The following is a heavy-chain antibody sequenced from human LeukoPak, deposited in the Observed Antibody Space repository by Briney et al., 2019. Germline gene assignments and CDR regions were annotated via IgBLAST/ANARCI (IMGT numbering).Heavy chain of an antibody. CDR1: GGSISSSSYY. V-gene: IGHV4-39*01. Sequence: SETLSLTCTVSGGSISSSSYYWGWIRQPPGKGLEWIGSIYYSGSTYYNPSLKSRVTISVDTSKNQFSLKLSSVTAADTAVYYCARQRYCSSTSCHLGKVGGWFDPWGQGTLVTVSS. D-gene: IGHD2-2*01. CDR3: ARQRYCSSTSCHLGKVGGWFDP. CDR2: IYYSGST. J-gene: IGHJ5*02.